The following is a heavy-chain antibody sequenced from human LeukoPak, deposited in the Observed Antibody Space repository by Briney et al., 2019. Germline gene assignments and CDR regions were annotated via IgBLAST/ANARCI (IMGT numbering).Heavy chain of an antibody. CDR3: ARDALGGIVY. V-gene: IGHV3-11*01. D-gene: IGHD3-16*01. Sequence: PGGSLRLSCVASGFTFSDHFMSWIRQAPGKGLEWVSYITNSGIPIYFADSVKGRFTISRDNANNSLFLLMNNLRAEDTAVYYCARDALGGIVYWGQGILVTVSS. CDR2: ITNSGIPI. J-gene: IGHJ4*02. CDR1: GFTFSDHF.